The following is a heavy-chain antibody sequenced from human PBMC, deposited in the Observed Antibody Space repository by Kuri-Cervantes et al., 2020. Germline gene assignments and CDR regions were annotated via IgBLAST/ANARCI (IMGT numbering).Heavy chain of an antibody. J-gene: IGHJ4*02. CDR2: INPNSGGT. V-gene: IGHV1-2*02. Sequence: ASVKVSCKASGYTFTGYYMHWVRQAPGQGLEWMGWINPNSGGTNYAQNFQGRVTMTRDTSISTAYMELSRLRSDDTAVYYCATEARGVYSSSWSSSFFDYWGQGTLVTVSS. CDR1: GYTFTGYY. CDR3: ATEARGVYSSSWSSSFFDY. D-gene: IGHD6-13*01.